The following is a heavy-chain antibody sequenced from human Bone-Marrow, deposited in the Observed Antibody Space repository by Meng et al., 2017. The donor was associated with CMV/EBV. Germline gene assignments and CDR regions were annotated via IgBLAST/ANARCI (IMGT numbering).Heavy chain of an antibody. CDR3: AAGYTSAWTPPGY. CDR1: GFTFSSYS. CDR2: ISSSSSTI. Sequence: GESLKISCAASGFTFSSYSMNWVRQAPGKGLEWVSYISSSSSTIYYADSVKGRFTISRDNAKNSLDLQMNNLRAEDTAVYYCAAGYTSAWTPPGYWGQGTLVTVSS. D-gene: IGHD6-19*01. J-gene: IGHJ4*02. V-gene: IGHV3-48*04.